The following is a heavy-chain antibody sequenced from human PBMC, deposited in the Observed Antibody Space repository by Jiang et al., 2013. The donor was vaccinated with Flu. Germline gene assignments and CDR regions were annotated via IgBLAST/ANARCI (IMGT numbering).Heavy chain of an antibody. CDR3: ARDWVVPPRRGMDV. CDR1: GYTFTSYA. CDR2: INTNTGNP. D-gene: IGHD2-15*01. J-gene: IGHJ6*02. V-gene: IGHV7-4-1*02. Sequence: VSCKASGYTFTSYAMNWVRQAPGQGLEWMGWINTNTGNPTYAQGFTGRFVFSLDTSVSTAYLQISSLKAEDTAVYYCARDWVVPPRRGMDVWGQGTTVTVSS.